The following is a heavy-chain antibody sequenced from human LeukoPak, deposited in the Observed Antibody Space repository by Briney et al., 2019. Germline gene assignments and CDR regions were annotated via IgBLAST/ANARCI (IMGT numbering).Heavy chain of an antibody. CDR2: IYSSGST. Sequence: SETLSLTCNVSGGSIRGYYWSWIRQPPGKGLEWIGYIYSSGSTNYNPSLKSRVTMSVDTSKNQFSLKLSSVTAADTAVYYCAGPGYRFDYWGQGTLVTVSS. J-gene: IGHJ4*02. CDR3: AGPGYRFDY. D-gene: IGHD5-12*01. CDR1: GGSIRGYY. V-gene: IGHV4-59*12.